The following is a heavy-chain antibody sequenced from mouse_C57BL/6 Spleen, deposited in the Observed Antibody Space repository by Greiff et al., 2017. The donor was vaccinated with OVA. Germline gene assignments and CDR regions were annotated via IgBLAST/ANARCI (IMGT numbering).Heavy chain of an antibody. CDR1: GFTFSNYW. J-gene: IGHJ1*03. D-gene: IGHD1-1*01. CDR3: TLNPCGSRKGYFDV. Sequence: EVKLEESGGGLVQPGGSMKLSCVASGFTFSNYWMNWVRQSPEKGLEWVAQIRLKSDNYATHYAESVKGRFTISRDDSKSSVYLQMNILRAEDTGIYYCTLNPCGSRKGYFDVWGTGTTVTVSS. CDR2: IRLKSDNYAT. V-gene: IGHV6-3*01.